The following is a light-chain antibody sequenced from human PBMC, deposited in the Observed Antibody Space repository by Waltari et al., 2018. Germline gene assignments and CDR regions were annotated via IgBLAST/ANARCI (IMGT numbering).Light chain of an antibody. CDR1: QGISSY. Sequence: DIQSTQSPSFLSASVGDRVPITCRASQGISSYLAWYQQKPGKAPKLLIYAASTLQSGVPSRFSGSGSGTEFTLTISSLQPEDFATYYCQQLNSYPNTFGGGTKVEIK. CDR2: AAS. CDR3: QQLNSYPNT. J-gene: IGKJ4*01. V-gene: IGKV1-9*01.